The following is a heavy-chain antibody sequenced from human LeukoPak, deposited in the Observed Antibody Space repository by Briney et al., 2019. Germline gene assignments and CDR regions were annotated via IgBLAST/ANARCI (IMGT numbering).Heavy chain of an antibody. D-gene: IGHD2-2*01. CDR1: GFTFSSYS. CDR2: ISSSSSTI. CDR3: ARLPAYCSSTSCYVDY. Sequence: GGSLRLSCAASGFTFSSYSMNWVRQAPGKGLEWVSYISSSSSTIYYADSVKGRFTISRDNAKNSLYLQMNSLRAEDTAVYYCARLPAYCSSTSCYVDYWGQGTLVTVSS. J-gene: IGHJ4*02. V-gene: IGHV3-48*04.